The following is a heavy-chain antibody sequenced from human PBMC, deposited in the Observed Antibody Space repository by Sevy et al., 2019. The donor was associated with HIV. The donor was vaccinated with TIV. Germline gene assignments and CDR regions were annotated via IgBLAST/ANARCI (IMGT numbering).Heavy chain of an antibody. CDR3: VKEGGGEGGDH. CDR1: GFSFSSYG. J-gene: IGHJ4*02. D-gene: IGHD2-21*01. Sequence: GSLRLSCAASGFSFSSYGMHWVRQAPGKGLEWMSYIQYDGSNKDYADSVKGRFTISRDNSKNTLYLQMNSRRVEDTAVFYCVKEGGGEGGDHWGQGTLVTVSS. V-gene: IGHV3-30*02. CDR2: IQYDGSNK.